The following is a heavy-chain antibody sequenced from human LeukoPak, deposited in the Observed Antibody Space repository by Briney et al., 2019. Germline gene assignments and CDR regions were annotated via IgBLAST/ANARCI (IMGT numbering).Heavy chain of an antibody. Sequence: GGSLRLSCAASGFTFSSYWMSWVRQAPGKGLEWVANIKKDGSEKYYVDSVKGRFTISRDNARTSLYLQMNSLRAEDTAVYYCARHLSGVTGYTYGRGIDYWGQGTLVTVSS. J-gene: IGHJ4*02. V-gene: IGHV3-7*01. CDR1: GFTFSSYW. D-gene: IGHD5-18*01. CDR3: ARHLSGVTGYTYGRGIDY. CDR2: IKKDGSEK.